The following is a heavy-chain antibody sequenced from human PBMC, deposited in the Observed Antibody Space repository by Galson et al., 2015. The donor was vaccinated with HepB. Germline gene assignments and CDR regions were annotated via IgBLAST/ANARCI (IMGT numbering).Heavy chain of an antibody. Sequence: SLRLSCAASGFTFSNAWMSWVRQAPGKGLEWVGRIKSKTDGGTTDYAAPVKGRFTISRDDSKNTLYLQMNSLKTEDTAVYYCTTLDNCSGGSCYFTQIYYDGMDVWGQGTTVTVSS. CDR1: GFTFSNAW. J-gene: IGHJ6*02. CDR3: TTLDNCSGGSCYFTQIYYDGMDV. V-gene: IGHV3-15*01. CDR2: IKSKTDGGTT. D-gene: IGHD2-15*01.